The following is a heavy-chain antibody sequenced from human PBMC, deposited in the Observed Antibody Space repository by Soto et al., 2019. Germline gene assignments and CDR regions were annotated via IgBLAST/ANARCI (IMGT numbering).Heavy chain of an antibody. CDR2: INHSGST. J-gene: IGHJ5*02. CDR1: GGSFSDFF. Sequence: TSETLSLTCAVYGGSFSDFFWSWIRQPPGKGLEWIGEINHSGSTNYNPSLESRVTISVDTSKNHFSLKLSSVTAADTAVYYCARGESRGSGIQLWVHHRANYFDPWGQGTLVTVSS. CDR3: ARGESRGSGIQLWVHHRANYFDP. V-gene: IGHV4-34*01. D-gene: IGHD3-10*01.